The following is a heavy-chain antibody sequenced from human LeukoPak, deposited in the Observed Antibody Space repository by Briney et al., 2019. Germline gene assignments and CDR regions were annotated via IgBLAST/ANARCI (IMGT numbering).Heavy chain of an antibody. Sequence: PSETLSLTCTVSGGSIRSSYYYWGWIRQPPGKGLEWIGSIYDSGSTYYNPSLKSRVTISVDTSKNQFSLKLSSVTAADTAVYYCASLIVATDYWGQGTLVTVSS. V-gene: IGHV4-39*01. CDR3: ASLIVATDY. J-gene: IGHJ4*02. CDR2: IYDSGST. CDR1: GGSIRSSYYY. D-gene: IGHD5-12*01.